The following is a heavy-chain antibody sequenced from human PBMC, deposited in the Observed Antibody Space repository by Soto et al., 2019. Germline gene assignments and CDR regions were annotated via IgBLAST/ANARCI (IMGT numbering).Heavy chain of an antibody. Sequence: PGGSLRLSCAASGFTFSSYWMSWVRQGPGKGPEWVANIKQDGSEKYYVDSVKGRFTISRDNAKNSLYLQMTSLRAEDTAVYHCAKSLSAIPGDYWGQGTLVTVSS. CDR1: GFTFSSYW. CDR2: IKQDGSEK. V-gene: IGHV3-7*05. CDR3: AKSLSAIPGDY. J-gene: IGHJ4*02. D-gene: IGHD2-2*01.